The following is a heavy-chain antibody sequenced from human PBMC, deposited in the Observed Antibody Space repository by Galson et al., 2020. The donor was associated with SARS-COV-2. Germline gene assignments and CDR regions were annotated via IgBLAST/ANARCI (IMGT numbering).Heavy chain of an antibody. D-gene: IGHD3-10*01. Sequence: GGSLRLSCAAYGLRVSGSHISWVRQAPGKGLEWVSVIDTRDRTSYADSVKGRVTVSRDNSNNMVFLQINSLRGEDPAVYYCARERFTFIRGFDGLDVWGQGTTVTVSS. CDR3: ARERFTFIRGFDGLDV. J-gene: IGHJ6*02. CDR1: GLRVSGSH. V-gene: IGHV3-53*01. CDR2: IDTRDRT.